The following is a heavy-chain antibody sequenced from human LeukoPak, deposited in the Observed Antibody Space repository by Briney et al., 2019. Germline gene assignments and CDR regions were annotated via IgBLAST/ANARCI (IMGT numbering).Heavy chain of an antibody. J-gene: IGHJ4*02. Sequence: SVKVSCKASGGTFSSYAISWVRQAPGQGLEWMGGIIPIFGTANYAQKFQGRVTITTDESTSAAYMELSSLRSEDTAAYYCARGRRSSGWYDFDYWGQGTLVTVSS. CDR2: IIPIFGTA. V-gene: IGHV1-69*05. CDR1: GGTFSSYA. D-gene: IGHD6-19*01. CDR3: ARGRRSSGWYDFDY.